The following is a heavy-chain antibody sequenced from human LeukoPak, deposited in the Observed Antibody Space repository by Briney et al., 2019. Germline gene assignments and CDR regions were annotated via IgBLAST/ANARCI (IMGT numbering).Heavy chain of an antibody. CDR1: GFTFSSYA. V-gene: IGHV3-23*01. D-gene: IGHD3-3*01. CDR3: AKEGLSIFGVVITPITDY. J-gene: IGHJ4*02. CDR2: IIGSGGST. Sequence: PGGSLRLSCAASGFTFSSYAMSWVRQAPGKGLEWVSAIIGSGGSTYYADSVKGRFTISRDNSKNTLYLQMNSLRAEDTAVYYCAKEGLSIFGVVITPITDYWGQGTLVTVSS.